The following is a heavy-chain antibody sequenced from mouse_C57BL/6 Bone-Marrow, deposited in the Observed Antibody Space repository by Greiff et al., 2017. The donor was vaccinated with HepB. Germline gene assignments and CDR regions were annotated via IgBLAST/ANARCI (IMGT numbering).Heavy chain of an antibody. CDR3: ARSLDWDDDY. CDR1: GYSFTGYY. J-gene: IGHJ2*01. V-gene: IGHV1-42*01. Sequence: VQLQQSGPELVKPGASVKISCKASGYSFTGYYMNWVKQSPEKSLEWIGEINPSTGGTTYNQKFKAKATLTVDKSSSTAYMQLKSLTSEDSAVCYCARSLDWDDDYWGKGTTLTVSS. D-gene: IGHD4-1*01. CDR2: INPSTGGT.